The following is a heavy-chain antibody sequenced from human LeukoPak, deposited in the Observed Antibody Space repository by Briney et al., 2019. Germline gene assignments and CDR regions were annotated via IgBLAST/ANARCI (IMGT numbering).Heavy chain of an antibody. CDR1: GGSISSYY. V-gene: IGHV4-59*12. J-gene: IGHJ4*02. Sequence: PSETLSLTCTVSGGSISSYYWSWIRQPPGKGLEWIGYIYYSGSTNYNPSLKSRVTISVDTSKNQFSLKLSSVTAADTAVCYCARKGLYYDSSGLDYWGQGTLVTVSS. CDR2: IYYSGST. CDR3: ARKGLYYDSSGLDY. D-gene: IGHD3-22*01.